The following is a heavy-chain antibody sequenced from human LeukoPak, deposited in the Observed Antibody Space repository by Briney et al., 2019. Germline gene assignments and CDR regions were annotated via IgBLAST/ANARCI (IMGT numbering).Heavy chain of an antibody. CDR2: ISYDGSNK. CDR1: GFTFSSYG. V-gene: IGHV3-30*18. J-gene: IGHJ4*02. Sequence: PGRSLRLSCAASGFTFSSYGMHWVRQAPGKGLEWVAVISYDGSNKYYADSVKGRFTISRDNSKNTLYLQMNSLRAEDTAVYYCAKDLTGMVRGEGAFDYWGQGTLDTVSS. D-gene: IGHD3-10*01. CDR3: AKDLTGMVRGEGAFDY.